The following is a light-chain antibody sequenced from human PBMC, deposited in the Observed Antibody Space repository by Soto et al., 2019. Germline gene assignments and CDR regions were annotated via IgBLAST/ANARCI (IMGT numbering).Light chain of an antibody. J-gene: IGKJ4*01. V-gene: IGKV4-1*01. CDR3: QQYYSTPLT. Sequence: DIVMTQSPDSLAVSLGERATINCKSSQSVLYNSNNKNYLAWYQQKPGRPPKLLIYWASTRESGVPDRFSGSGSGTDFTLTISSLQAEDVAVYYCQQYYSTPLTFGGGTKVEIK. CDR1: QSVLYNSNNKNY. CDR2: WAS.